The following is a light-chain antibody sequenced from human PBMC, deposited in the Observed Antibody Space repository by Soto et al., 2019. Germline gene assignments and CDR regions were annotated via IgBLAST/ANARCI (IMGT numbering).Light chain of an antibody. Sequence: QSVLTQPPSASGNPGQRLTISCSGSTSNILRNYVYWYRQFPGTAPRLLISMNDQRPSGVPDRFSGSKSGTSASLAISGLRSDDEADYYCASWDDSLSGYVFGTGTKVTVL. CDR3: ASWDDSLSGYV. CDR2: MND. V-gene: IGLV1-47*01. CDR1: TSNILRNY. J-gene: IGLJ1*01.